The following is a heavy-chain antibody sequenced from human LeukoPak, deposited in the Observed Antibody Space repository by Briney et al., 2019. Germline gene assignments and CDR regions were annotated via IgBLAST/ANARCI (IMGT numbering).Heavy chain of an antibody. Sequence: GRSLTLSCAASGFTFSSYGMHWVRQAPGKGLKWVAVIWYDGSNKYYADSVKGRFTISRDNSKNTLYLQMNSLRAEDTAVYYCARGGAYQLPRKGMDVWGQGTTVTVSS. CDR3: ARGGAYQLPRKGMDV. J-gene: IGHJ6*02. CDR1: GFTFSSYG. D-gene: IGHD2-2*01. CDR2: IWYDGSNK. V-gene: IGHV3-33*01.